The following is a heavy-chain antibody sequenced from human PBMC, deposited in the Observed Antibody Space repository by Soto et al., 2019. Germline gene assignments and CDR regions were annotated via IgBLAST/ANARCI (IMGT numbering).Heavy chain of an antibody. CDR2: MNPNSGNT. CDR1: GYTFTSYD. CDR3: CVIKRRDQYSTSGYWFDP. J-gene: IGHJ5*02. Sequence: GASVKVSCKASGYTFTSYDINWVRQATGQGLEWMGWMNPNSGNTGYAQKFQGRVTMTRNTSISTAYMELSSLRSEDTAVYYCCVIKRRDQYSTSGYWFDPWGPGTLVTVSS. D-gene: IGHD4-4*01. V-gene: IGHV1-8*01.